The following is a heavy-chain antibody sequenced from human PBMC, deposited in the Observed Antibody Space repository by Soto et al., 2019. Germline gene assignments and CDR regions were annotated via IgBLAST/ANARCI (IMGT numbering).Heavy chain of an antibody. Sequence: QVQLVQSGAEVKKPGASVKVSCKASGYTFTSYAISWVRQAPGQGLEWMGWISAYNGNTNYAQKLQGRVTMTTDTXXXXXXXXXXXXXXXXXXXXXXXXXXXXEDYWGQGTLVTVSS. CDR3: XXXXXXEDY. V-gene: IGHV1-18*01. CDR1: GYTFTSYA. J-gene: IGHJ4*02. CDR2: ISAYNGNT.